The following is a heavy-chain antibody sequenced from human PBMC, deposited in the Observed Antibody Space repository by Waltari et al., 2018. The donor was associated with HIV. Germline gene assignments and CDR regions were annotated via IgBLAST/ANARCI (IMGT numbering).Heavy chain of an antibody. V-gene: IGHV5-51*03. D-gene: IGHD5-18*01. CDR1: GYSFTSYW. CDR2: IYPRDSDT. J-gene: IGHJ4*02. Sequence: EVQLVQSGAEVKKPGESLKISRKGYGYSFTSYWIVWVRQMPGNGKEGRGIIYPRDSDTRYSPSFQGQVTISADKSISTAYLQWSSLKASDTAMYYCAIQQRGYSYGYFDYWGQGTLVTVSS. CDR3: AIQQRGYSYGYFDY.